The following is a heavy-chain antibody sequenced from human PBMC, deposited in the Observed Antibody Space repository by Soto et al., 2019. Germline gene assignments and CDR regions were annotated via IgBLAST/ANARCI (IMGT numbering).Heavy chain of an antibody. J-gene: IGHJ4*02. V-gene: IGHV3-9*01. CDR2: ISWNSGSI. D-gene: IGHD2-2*02. Sequence: GGSLRLSCAASGFTFDDYAMHWVRQAPGKGLEWVSGISWNSGSIGYADSVKGRFTISRDNAKNSLYLQMNSLRAEDTALYYCAKGSPYCSRTSCYTGYFDYWGQGTLVTVPS. CDR1: GFTFDDYA. CDR3: AKGSPYCSRTSCYTGYFDY.